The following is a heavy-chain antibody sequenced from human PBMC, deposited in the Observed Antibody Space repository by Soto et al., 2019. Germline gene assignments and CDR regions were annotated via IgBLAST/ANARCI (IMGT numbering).Heavy chain of an antibody. CDR2: ISAYNGNT. Sequence: ASVKVSCKASGYNISSYDIIWVRQAAGQGLEWMGWISAYNGNTNYAQKLQGRVTMTTDTSTSTAYMELRSLRSDDTAVYYCARDLRVIPRNSGYDLAFGYWGQGTLVTVSS. J-gene: IGHJ4*02. CDR3: ARDLRVIPRNSGYDLAFGY. D-gene: IGHD5-12*01. CDR1: GYNISSYD. V-gene: IGHV1-18*01.